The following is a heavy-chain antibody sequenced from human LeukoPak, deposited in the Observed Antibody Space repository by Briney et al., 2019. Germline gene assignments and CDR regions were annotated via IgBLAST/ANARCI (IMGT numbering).Heavy chain of an antibody. CDR1: GYTFTDYY. Sequence: ASVKVSCKASGYTFTDYYMHWVRQAPGQGLEWMGWINLDSGGTYYVQMFQGRVTMTRDTSISTAYMELNRLRPDDAAVYFCARASNRDSTGPIGFWGQGTLVTVSS. CDR2: INLDSGGT. V-gene: IGHV1-2*02. CDR3: ARASNRDSTGPIGF. D-gene: IGHD1-1*01. J-gene: IGHJ4*02.